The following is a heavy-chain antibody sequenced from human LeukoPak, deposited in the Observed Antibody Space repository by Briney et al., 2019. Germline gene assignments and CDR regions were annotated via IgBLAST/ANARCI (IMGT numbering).Heavy chain of an antibody. D-gene: IGHD2-15*01. Sequence: GESLKISCKGSGYTFNTYWISWVRQMPGKGLEWMGTIDPSDSYTNYSPSFQGHVTTSADKSISTAYLQLSSLKASDTAMYYCARHVGVVAAKGSDPWGQGTLVTVSS. CDR2: IDPSDSYT. CDR1: GYTFNTYW. J-gene: IGHJ5*02. CDR3: ARHVGVVAAKGSDP. V-gene: IGHV5-10-1*01.